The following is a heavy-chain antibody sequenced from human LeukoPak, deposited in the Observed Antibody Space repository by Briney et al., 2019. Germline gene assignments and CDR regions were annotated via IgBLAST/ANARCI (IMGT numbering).Heavy chain of an antibody. CDR2: INHSGST. CDR3: ARRVEMATNTYYYYYMDV. V-gene: IGHV4-34*01. Sequence: SETLSLTCAVYGGSFSGYYWSWIRQPPGKGLEWIGEINHSGSTNYNPSLKSRVTISVDTSKNQFSLKLSSVTAADTAVYYCARRVEMATNTYYYYYMDVWGKGTTVTISS. D-gene: IGHD5-24*01. CDR1: GGSFSGYY. J-gene: IGHJ6*03.